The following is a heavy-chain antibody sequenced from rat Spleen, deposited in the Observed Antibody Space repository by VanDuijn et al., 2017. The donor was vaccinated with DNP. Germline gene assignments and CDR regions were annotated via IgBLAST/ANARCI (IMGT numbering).Heavy chain of an antibody. Sequence: EVQLVESGGDLVQPGRSLKLSCVASGFTFNYYWMTWVRQAPTKGLEWVAYISYDGGSTYHGDSVKGRFTISRDNAKSTLYLQMNSLRSEDMATYYCARLLYYYSGGAMDAWGQGTSVTVSS. D-gene: IGHD1-1*01. V-gene: IGHV5-22*01. CDR3: ARLLYYYSGGAMDA. CDR2: ISYDGGST. CDR1: GFTFNYYW. J-gene: IGHJ4*01.